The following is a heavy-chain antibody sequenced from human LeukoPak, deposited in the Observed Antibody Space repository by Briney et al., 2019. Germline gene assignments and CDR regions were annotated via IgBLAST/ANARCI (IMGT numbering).Heavy chain of an antibody. V-gene: IGHV3-74*01. D-gene: IGHD1-26*01. Sequence: PGGSLRLSCAASGFTFSSYWMHWVRQAPGKGLVWVSHINTDGSSTSYADSVKGRFTISRDNAKNTLYVQMNSLRAEDTAVYYCARVQGAPDYWGQGTLVTVSS. CDR2: INTDGSST. CDR3: ARVQGAPDY. J-gene: IGHJ4*02. CDR1: GFTFSSYW.